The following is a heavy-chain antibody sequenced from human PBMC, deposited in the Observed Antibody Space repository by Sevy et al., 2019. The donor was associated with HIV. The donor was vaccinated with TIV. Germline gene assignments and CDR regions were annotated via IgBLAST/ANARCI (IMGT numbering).Heavy chain of an antibody. CDR2: ISNSGSTI. V-gene: IGHV3-48*03. D-gene: IGHD4-17*01. CDR1: GFIFKSYE. Sequence: GGSLRLSCAASGFIFKSYEMNWVRQAPGKGLEWVSYISNSGSTIFFSDSVKGRFTISRDNTKNSVYLQMNSLRAEETAVYYRARDLPPSATTVAHFDYWGRGTLVTVSS. CDR3: ARDLPPSATTVAHFDY. J-gene: IGHJ4*02.